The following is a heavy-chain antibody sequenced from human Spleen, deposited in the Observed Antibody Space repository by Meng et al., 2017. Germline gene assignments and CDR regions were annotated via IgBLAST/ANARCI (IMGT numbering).Heavy chain of an antibody. CDR3: ASGTPGRSYCDY. CDR2: FVNYVDT. CDR1: GYTFGSYG. J-gene: IGHJ4*02. D-gene: IGHD2-15*01. Sequence: QVHLLQSGPAVKKPGAAVRLSCKASGYTFGSYGICWVRQAPGQGLEWMGWFVNYVDTYPAPKFQGRVTMTTDTHTNTAFMELRSLTSDDTAVYYCASGTPGRSYCDYWGQGTLVTVSS. V-gene: IGHV1-18*01.